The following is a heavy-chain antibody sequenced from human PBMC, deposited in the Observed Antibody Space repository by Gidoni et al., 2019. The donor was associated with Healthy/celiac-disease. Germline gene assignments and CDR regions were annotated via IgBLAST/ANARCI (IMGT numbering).Heavy chain of an antibody. J-gene: IGHJ4*02. CDR1: GFTFDDYS. CDR3: AKDIRSGYEEYYFDY. D-gene: IGHD5-12*01. Sequence: EVQLVESGGVVVQPGGSLRLSCAASGFTFDDYSMHWVRQAPGKGREWVSLISCDGGSTYYADSVKGRFTISRDNSKNSLYLQMNSLRTEDTALYYCAKDIRSGYEEYYFDYWGQGTLVTVSS. V-gene: IGHV3-43*01. CDR2: ISCDGGST.